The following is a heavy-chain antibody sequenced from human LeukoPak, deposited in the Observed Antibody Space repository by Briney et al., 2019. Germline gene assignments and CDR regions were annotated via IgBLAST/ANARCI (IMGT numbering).Heavy chain of an antibody. V-gene: IGHV4-59*02. CDR1: GGSVTSYY. CDR3: ARVSDLAAAGTYDY. D-gene: IGHD6-13*01. CDR2: IHYSGSSGST. Sequence: SETLSLTCTVSGGSVTSYYWSWIRQPPGKGLEWIGNIHYSGSSGSTNYNPSLKSRGTTSVDTSTNQLSLRLSSVTAADTAVYYCARVSDLAAAGTYDYWGQGTLVTVSS. J-gene: IGHJ4*02.